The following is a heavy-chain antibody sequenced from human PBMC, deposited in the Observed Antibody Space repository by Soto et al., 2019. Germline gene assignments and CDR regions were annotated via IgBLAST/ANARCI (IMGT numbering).Heavy chain of an antibody. J-gene: IGHJ3*02. V-gene: IGHV1-24*01. CDR2: FDPEDGET. CDR3: TTVGRQWLVLYAFDI. CDR1: GYTLTELS. D-gene: IGHD6-19*01. Sequence: GASVKVSCKVSGYTLTELSMHWVRQAPGKGLEWMGGFDPEDGETINAQKFQGRVTMTEDTSTDTAYMELSSLRSEDTAVYYCTTVGRQWLVLYAFDIWGQGTMVTVSS.